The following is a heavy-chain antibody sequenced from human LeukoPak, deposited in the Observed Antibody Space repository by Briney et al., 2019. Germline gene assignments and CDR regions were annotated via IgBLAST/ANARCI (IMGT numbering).Heavy chain of an antibody. CDR2: ISGSGGRT. CDR3: AKDKGIQLWFGCDY. CDR1: GFTFSSYA. J-gene: IGHJ4*02. D-gene: IGHD5-18*01. V-gene: IGHV3-23*01. Sequence: GGTLRLSCAASGFTFSSYAMSRVRQAPGKGLEWVSTISGSGGRTYYADSVKGRFTISRDMSKNTLYLQMNSLRAEDTAVYYCAKDKGIQLWFGCDYWGQGTLVTVSS.